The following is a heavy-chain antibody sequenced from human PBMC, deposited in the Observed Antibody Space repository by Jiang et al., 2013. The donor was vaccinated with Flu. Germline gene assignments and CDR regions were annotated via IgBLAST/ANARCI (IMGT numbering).Heavy chain of an antibody. J-gene: IGHJ5*02. CDR3: ARLVGDCRRNNCGFERHWFDP. Sequence: GAEVKKPGESLRISCKSSGYSFTSFWISWVRQMPGKGLEWMGRIDPSDSYSNYSPSFQGHVTISVDKSISTAYLQWSSLKASDSAMYFCARLVGDCRRNNCGFERHWFDPWGQGTLVTVSS. D-gene: IGHD2-15*01. CDR1: GYSFTSFW. CDR2: IDPSDSYS. V-gene: IGHV5-10-1*01.